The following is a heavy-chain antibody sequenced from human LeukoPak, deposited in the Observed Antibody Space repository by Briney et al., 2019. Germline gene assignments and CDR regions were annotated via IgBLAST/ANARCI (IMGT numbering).Heavy chain of an antibody. CDR1: GYTLTELS. CDR3: ARSPRYYDSSGSPDR. CDR2: FDPEDGET. Sequence: ASVKVSCKVSGYTLTELSMHWVRQAPGKGLEWMGGFDPEDGETIYAQKFQGRVTLTRDTSTSTVYMELSSLRSEDTAVYYCARSPRYYDSSGSPDRWGQGTLVTVSS. J-gene: IGHJ4*02. D-gene: IGHD3-22*01. V-gene: IGHV1-24*01.